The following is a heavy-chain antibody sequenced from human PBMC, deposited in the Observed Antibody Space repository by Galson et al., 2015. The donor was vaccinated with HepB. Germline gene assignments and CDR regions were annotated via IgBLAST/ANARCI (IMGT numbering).Heavy chain of an antibody. CDR2: INPKSGGT. Sequence: SVKVSCKASGYTFTGYFMHWVRQAPGQGLEWMGWINPKSGGTKYAQKFQGRVTMTRDTSITTAYMEVNRLRSDDTAVYYCASPSGRYDSFDQGYYYAMDVWGQGTTVTVSS. J-gene: IGHJ6*02. V-gene: IGHV1-2*02. CDR1: GYTFTGYF. CDR3: ASPSGRYDSFDQGYYYAMDV. D-gene: IGHD1-26*01.